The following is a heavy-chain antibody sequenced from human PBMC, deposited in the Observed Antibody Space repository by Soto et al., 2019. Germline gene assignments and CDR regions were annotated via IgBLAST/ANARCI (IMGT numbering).Heavy chain of an antibody. CDR1: GGSISSYY. V-gene: IGHV4-59*01. Sequence: QVQLQESGPGLVKPSETLSLTCTVSGGSISSYYWSWIRQPPGKGLEWIGYIYYSGSTNYNPSLRSRVTISVHTSKNQFSLKLSSVTAADTAVYYCARDKGYYYGMDVWGQGTTVTVSS. CDR3: ARDKGYYYGMDV. J-gene: IGHJ6*02. CDR2: IYYSGST.